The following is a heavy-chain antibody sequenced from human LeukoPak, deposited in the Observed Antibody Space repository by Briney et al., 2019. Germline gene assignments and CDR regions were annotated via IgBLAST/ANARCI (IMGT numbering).Heavy chain of an antibody. CDR3: AKRGVVIRVILVGFHKEAYYFDS. V-gene: IGHV3-23*01. J-gene: IGHJ4*02. D-gene: IGHD3-10*01. Sequence: PGGSLRLSCAVSGITLSNYGMSWVRQAPGKGLEWVAGISYRGGRTNYADSVKGRSTISRENSKNTLYLQMNSLRAEDTAVYFCAKRGVVIRVILVGFHKEAYYFDSWGQGALVTVSS. CDR1: GITLSNYG. CDR2: ISYRGGRT.